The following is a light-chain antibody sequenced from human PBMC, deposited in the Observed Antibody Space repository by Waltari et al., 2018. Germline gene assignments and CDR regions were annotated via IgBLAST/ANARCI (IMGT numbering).Light chain of an antibody. Sequence: EIVLTQSPAPLSLSPGERATLSCRASQRVTHYLAWFQQKPGQAPRLLIYEASRRATGIPTRFSGSGSATDFTLTISSLEPEDFAVYYCQQRSNWLFTFGPGTKVEIK. V-gene: IGKV3-11*01. CDR1: QRVTHY. J-gene: IGKJ3*01. CDR3: QQRSNWLFT. CDR2: EAS.